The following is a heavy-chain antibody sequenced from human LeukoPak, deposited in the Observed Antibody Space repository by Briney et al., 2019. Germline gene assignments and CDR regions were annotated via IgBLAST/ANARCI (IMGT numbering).Heavy chain of an antibody. CDR1: VYTLTGYY. CDR3: ATEPLVDLDY. CDR2: INPNIGDT. V-gene: IGHV1-2*06. D-gene: IGHD6-13*01. Sequence: ASVKVSCMASVYTLTGYYMHWVRQAPGQGREWMGRINPNIGDTNYAQKFKGRVTMTRDTSISTAYMELSRLRSDDTSVYYCATEPLVDLDYWGQGTLVTVSS. J-gene: IGHJ4*02.